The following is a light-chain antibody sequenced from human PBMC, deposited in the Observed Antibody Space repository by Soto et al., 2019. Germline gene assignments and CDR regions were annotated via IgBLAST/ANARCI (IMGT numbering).Light chain of an antibody. J-gene: IGLJ1*01. V-gene: IGLV2-14*01. CDR3: SSSTSSNTFV. CDR2: EVI. CDR1: NSDVNY. Sequence: QSVLTQPASVSGAPGQSTTISCTGTNSDVNYVSWHQQHPGKAPKLMIYEVINRSSGVSTRFSDSKSGNTASLTISGLQAEDEADYYCSSSTSSNTFVFGTGTKVTVL.